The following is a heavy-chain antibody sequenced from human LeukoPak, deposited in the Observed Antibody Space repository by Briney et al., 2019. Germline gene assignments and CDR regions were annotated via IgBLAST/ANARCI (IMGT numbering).Heavy chain of an antibody. CDR1: GFTFSSYA. CDR3: ARGYYYDSSEPGYFDY. V-gene: IGHV3-30*01. Sequence: PGGSLRLSCAASGFTFSSYAMHWVRQAPGKGLEWVAVISYDGSNKYYADSVKGRFTISRDNSKNTLYLQMNSLRAEDTVVYYCARGYYYDSSEPGYFDYWGQGTLVTVSS. J-gene: IGHJ4*02. CDR2: ISYDGSNK. D-gene: IGHD3-22*01.